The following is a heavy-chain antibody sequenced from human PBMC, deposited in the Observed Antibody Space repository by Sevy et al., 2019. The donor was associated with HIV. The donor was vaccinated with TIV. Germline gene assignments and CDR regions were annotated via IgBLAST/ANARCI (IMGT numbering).Heavy chain of an antibody. CDR1: GFAFSSYA. CDR2: ISGSSGST. D-gene: IGHD6-13*01. CDR3: AKGHGSSWYDSSYYDMDV. V-gene: IGHV3-23*01. J-gene: IGHJ6*03. Sequence: GGSLRLSCAASGFAFSSYAMSWVRQAPGKGLEWVSGISGSSGSTYYADSVKGRFTISRDNSKNTLYLQMNSLRAEDTAVYYCAKGHGSSWYDSSYYDMDVWGKGTTVTVSS.